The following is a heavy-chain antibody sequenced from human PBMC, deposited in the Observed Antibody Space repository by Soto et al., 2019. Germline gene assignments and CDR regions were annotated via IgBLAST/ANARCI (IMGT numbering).Heavy chain of an antibody. CDR3: ARDLKYYYDSSGYYSPWAFDI. Sequence: GGSLRLSCAASGFTFSSYAMHWVRQAPGKGLEWVAVISYDGSNKYYVDSVKGRFTISRDNSKNTLYLQMNSLRAEDTAVYYCARDLKYYYDSSGYYSPWAFDIWGQGTMVTVSS. CDR2: ISYDGSNK. V-gene: IGHV3-30-3*01. CDR1: GFTFSSYA. D-gene: IGHD3-22*01. J-gene: IGHJ3*02.